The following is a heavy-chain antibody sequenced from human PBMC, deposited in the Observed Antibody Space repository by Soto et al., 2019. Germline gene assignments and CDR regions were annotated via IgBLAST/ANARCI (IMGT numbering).Heavy chain of an antibody. J-gene: IGHJ5*02. CDR2: INSDGYST. D-gene: IGHD1-1*01. Sequence: GGSLRLSCEASGFTFSSYWMHWVRQVPGKGLVWVSRINSDGYSTNYADSVKGRFTISRDNAKNSLYLQMNSLRDEDTAVYYCARDLLTTPSSWFDPWGQGTLVTVSS. CDR1: GFTFSSYW. V-gene: IGHV3-74*01. CDR3: ARDLLTTPSSWFDP.